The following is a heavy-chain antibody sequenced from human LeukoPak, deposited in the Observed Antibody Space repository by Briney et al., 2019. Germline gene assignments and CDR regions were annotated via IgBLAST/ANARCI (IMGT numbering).Heavy chain of an antibody. CDR1: GFAFSTFV. CDR3: AKDCLSHFDY. V-gene: IGHV3-33*06. Sequence: AGGSLRLSCAASGFAFSTFVMHWVRQAPGEGLEWVALIWYDGSKKYYADSVKGRFNISRDNPRTTLFLQMNSLRDEDTAVYYCAKDCLSHFDYWGQGTLVTVSS. CDR2: IWYDGSKK. J-gene: IGHJ4*02.